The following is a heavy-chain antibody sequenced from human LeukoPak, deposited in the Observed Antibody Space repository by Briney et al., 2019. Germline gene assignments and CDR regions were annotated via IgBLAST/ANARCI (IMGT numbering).Heavy chain of an antibody. CDR1: GFTFSSYA. CDR3: ARVTHPKTTVTIDY. J-gene: IGHJ4*02. V-gene: IGHV3-30*01. D-gene: IGHD4-17*01. Sequence: GGSLRLSCAASGFTFSSYAMQWVRQAPGKGLEWVAVISYDGSNKYYADSVKGRFTISRDNSKNTLYLQMNSLRAEDTAVYYCARVTHPKTTVTIDYWGQGTLVTVSS. CDR2: ISYDGSNK.